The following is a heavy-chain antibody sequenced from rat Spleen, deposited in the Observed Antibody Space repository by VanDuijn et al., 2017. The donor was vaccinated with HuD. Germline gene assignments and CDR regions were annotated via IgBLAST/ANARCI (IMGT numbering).Heavy chain of an antibody. CDR3: ARHPSNYGWFAY. Sequence: EVQLVESGGSLVQPGRSLKLSCAASGFTFSDYYMAWVRQAPTKGLEWVATISSSGGRTYYRDSVKGRFTISRDNAKSTLYLQMDSLRSEDTATYYCARHPSNYGWFAYWGQGTLVTVSS. CDR2: ISSSGGRT. CDR1: GFTFSDYY. J-gene: IGHJ3*01. V-gene: IGHV5-25*01. D-gene: IGHD1-11*01.